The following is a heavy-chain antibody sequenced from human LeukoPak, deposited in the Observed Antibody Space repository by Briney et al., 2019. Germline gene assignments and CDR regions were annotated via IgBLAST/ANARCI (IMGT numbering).Heavy chain of an antibody. V-gene: IGHV4-34*01. CDR3: ARAQGNGLIDF. Sequence: SETLSLTCAVYGGSFSGYYWSWIRQPPGKGLEWIGSIYYSGNTYYNPSLKSRVTISLDTSRNQFSLRLSSVTAADTADYYCARAQGNGLIDFWGQGTLVTVSS. J-gene: IGHJ4*02. D-gene: IGHD3/OR15-3a*01. CDR2: IYYSGNT. CDR1: GGSFSGYY.